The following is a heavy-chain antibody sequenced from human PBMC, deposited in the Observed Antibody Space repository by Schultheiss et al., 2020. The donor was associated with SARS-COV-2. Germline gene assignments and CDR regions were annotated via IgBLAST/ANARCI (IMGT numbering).Heavy chain of an antibody. CDR2: ISSSSSYI. CDR3: ARVGELSFALDY. V-gene: IGHV3-21*01. D-gene: IGHD3-10*01. J-gene: IGHJ4*02. CDR1: GFIFSNYW. Sequence: GGSLRLSCAASGFIFSNYWMHWVRQAPGKGLEWVSSISSSSSYIYYADSVKGRFTISRDNAKNSLYLQMNSLRAEDTAVYYCARVGELSFALDYWGQGALVTVSS.